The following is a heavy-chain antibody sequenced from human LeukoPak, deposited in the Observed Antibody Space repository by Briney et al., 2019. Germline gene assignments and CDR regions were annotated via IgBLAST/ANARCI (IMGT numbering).Heavy chain of an antibody. CDR2: INPNSGGT. CDR3: ARDRRLLRYFDWPPYYYYGMDV. CDR1: GYTFTGYY. D-gene: IGHD3-9*01. V-gene: IGHV1-2*07. Sequence: ASVKVSCKSSGYTFTGYYMHWVRHAPGQGLEWMGWINPNSGGTNYARKFQGRVTMTRDTSISKAYMELSRLRSDDTAVYYCARDRRLLRYFDWPPYYYYGMDVWGQGTTVTVSS. J-gene: IGHJ6*02.